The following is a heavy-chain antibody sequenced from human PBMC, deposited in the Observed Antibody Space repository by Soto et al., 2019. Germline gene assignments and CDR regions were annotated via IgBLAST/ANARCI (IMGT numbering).Heavy chain of an antibody. CDR1: GGTFSSYA. J-gene: IGHJ6*02. Sequence: SVKVSCKAPGGTFSSYAISWVRQAPGQGLEWMGGIIPIFGTAKYAQKLQGRVTITADESTSTGYMELSSLRSEDTAVYYCARSQGGSSSLDIYYYYYYGMDVWGQGTTVTVSS. V-gene: IGHV1-69*13. CDR3: ARSQGGSSSLDIYYYYYYGMDV. D-gene: IGHD2-15*01. CDR2: IIPIFGTA.